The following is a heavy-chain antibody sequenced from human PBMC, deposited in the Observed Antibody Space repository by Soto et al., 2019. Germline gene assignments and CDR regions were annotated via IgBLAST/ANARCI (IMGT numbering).Heavy chain of an antibody. J-gene: IGHJ4*02. D-gene: IGHD5-12*01. CDR1: GYTFPNYG. CDR3: ARGQGDNGYDLQIDH. CDR2: ISAFNGKT. V-gene: IGHV1-18*01. Sequence: ASVKVSCKASGYTFPNYGISWVRQAPGQGLEWMGWISAFNGKTIYAQRFQGKFTMTTDTSATIAYMALRSLESDDTAVYYCARGQGDNGYDLQIDHWGQGTLVTVSS.